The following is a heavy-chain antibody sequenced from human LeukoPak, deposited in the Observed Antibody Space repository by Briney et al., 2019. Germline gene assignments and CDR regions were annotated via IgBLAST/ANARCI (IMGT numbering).Heavy chain of an antibody. CDR3: AKDVGYCSGGDCSYLDY. V-gene: IGHV3-30*18. CDR2: ISYDGSDK. Sequence: PGRSLRLSCAASGFTFSSYGMHWVRQAPGKGLEWVAVISYDGSDKYYADSVKGRFTISRDNSKNTLYLQMNSLRAEDTAVYYCAKDVGYCSGGDCSYLDYWGQGTLVTVSS. J-gene: IGHJ4*02. CDR1: GFTFSSYG. D-gene: IGHD2-15*01.